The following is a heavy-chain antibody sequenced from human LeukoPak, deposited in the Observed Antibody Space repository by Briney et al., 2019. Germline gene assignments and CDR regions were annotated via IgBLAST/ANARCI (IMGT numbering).Heavy chain of an antibody. J-gene: IGHJ4*02. CDR3: ARDKEGGSGSMDY. CDR2: IYSDGST. Sequence: QSGGSLRLSCAASGFTFSSYSMNWVRQAPGKGLEWVSIIYSDGSTDYSDSVKGRFTISRDNSKNTLSLQMNSLRAEDTAVYYCARDKEGGSGSMDYWGLGTLVTVSS. CDR1: GFTFSSYS. D-gene: IGHD3-10*01. V-gene: IGHV3-53*01.